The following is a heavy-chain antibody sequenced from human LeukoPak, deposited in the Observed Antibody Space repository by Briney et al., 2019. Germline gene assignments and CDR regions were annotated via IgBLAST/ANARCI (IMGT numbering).Heavy chain of an antibody. D-gene: IGHD6-19*01. J-gene: IGHJ4*02. CDR2: ISGDGGST. Sequence: GGSLRLSCAASGFTFDDYAMHWVRQAPGKGLEWVSLISGDGGSTYYADSVKGRFTISRDNSKNSLYLQMNSLRTEDTALYYCAKAESSYSSGRYSAFDYWGQGTLVTVSS. CDR1: GFTFDDYA. CDR3: AKAESSYSSGRYSAFDY. V-gene: IGHV3-43*02.